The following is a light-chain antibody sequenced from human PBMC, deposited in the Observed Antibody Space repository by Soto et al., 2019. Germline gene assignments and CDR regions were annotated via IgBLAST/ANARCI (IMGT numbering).Light chain of an antibody. Sequence: EIGFCHSPCTVSLSPGERATLSCRASQSVSSSYLACYQQKPGEPHRLLIYGASSRATGIPDRFSGSGSGTDFTLTISRLEPEHFAVFYCQHYDRLPLTFGQGTRLEI. J-gene: IGKJ5*01. CDR1: QSVSSSY. CDR3: QHYDRLPLT. CDR2: GAS. V-gene: IGKV3-20*01.